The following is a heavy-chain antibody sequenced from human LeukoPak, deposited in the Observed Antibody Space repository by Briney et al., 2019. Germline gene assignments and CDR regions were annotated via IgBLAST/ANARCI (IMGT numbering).Heavy chain of an antibody. D-gene: IGHD2-2*01. CDR3: ARGIYCSGTSCPDPYYYYYGMDV. J-gene: IGHJ6*02. CDR1: GGSFSGYY. V-gene: IGHV4-34*01. Sequence: PSETLSLTCAVYGGSFSGYYWSWIRQPPGKGLEWIGEINHSGSTNYNPSLKSRVTISVDTSKNQFSLKLSSVTAADTAVYYCARGIYCSGTSCPDPYYYYYGMDVWGQGTTVTVSS. CDR2: INHSGST.